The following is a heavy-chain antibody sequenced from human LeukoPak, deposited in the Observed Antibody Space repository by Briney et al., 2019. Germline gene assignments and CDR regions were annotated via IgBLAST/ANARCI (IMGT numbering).Heavy chain of an antibody. CDR1: VGSISSYY. CDR2: IYYSGST. J-gene: IGHJ4*02. CDR3: ARDQYGSGSIDY. D-gene: IGHD3-10*01. V-gene: IGHV4-59*01. Sequence: SETLSLTCTVCVGSISSYYWSWIRQPPGTGLECIGYIYYSGSTNYNPSLKSRVTISVDTSKNQFSLKLSSVTAAETAVYYCARDQYGSGSIDYWGQGTLVTVSS.